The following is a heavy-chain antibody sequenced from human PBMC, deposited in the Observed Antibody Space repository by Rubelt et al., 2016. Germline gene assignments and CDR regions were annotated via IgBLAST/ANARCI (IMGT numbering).Heavy chain of an antibody. Sequence: EVQLVESGGGLVQPGGSLRLSCAASGFTVSSNYMSWVRQAPGKGLEWVSVIYSGGSTYYADSVKGRFTISRENSKNTLYLQMNSLRAEDTAVYYCARLGVEMATTLLYYYYGMDVWGQGTTVTVSS. CDR3: ARLGVEMATTLLYYYYGMDV. V-gene: IGHV3-66*04. D-gene: IGHD5-24*01. CDR2: IYSGGST. J-gene: IGHJ6*02. CDR1: GFTVSSNY.